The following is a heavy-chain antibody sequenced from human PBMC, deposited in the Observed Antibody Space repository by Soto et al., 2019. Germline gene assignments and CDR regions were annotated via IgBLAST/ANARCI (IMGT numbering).Heavy chain of an antibody. Sequence: PGESLKISCKGSGYSFTSYWIGWVRQMPGKGLKWMGIIYPGDSDTRYSPSFQGQVTISADKSISTAYLQWSSLKASDTAMYYCARRTDGSSSLGYYYYMDVWGKGTTVTVSS. D-gene: IGHD6-6*01. CDR3: ARRTDGSSSLGYYYYMDV. J-gene: IGHJ6*03. CDR1: GYSFTSYW. CDR2: IYPGDSDT. V-gene: IGHV5-51*01.